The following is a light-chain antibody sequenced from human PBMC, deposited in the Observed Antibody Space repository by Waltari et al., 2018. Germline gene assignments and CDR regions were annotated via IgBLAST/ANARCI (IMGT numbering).Light chain of an antibody. Sequence: QSALTQPASVSGSPGESITISCTGTSSDVGGYNCFSWYQQHPGKAPKLMIYDVSNRPSGVSNRFSGAKSRNTASLTISGLQAEDEADYYCSSYTSSNTLVFGTGTKVTAL. CDR3: SSYTSSNTLV. J-gene: IGLJ1*01. CDR1: SSDVGGYNC. V-gene: IGLV2-14*03. CDR2: DVS.